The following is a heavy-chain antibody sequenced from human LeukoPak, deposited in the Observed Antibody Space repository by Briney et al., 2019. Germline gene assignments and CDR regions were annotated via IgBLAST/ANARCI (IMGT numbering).Heavy chain of an antibody. Sequence: PGGPLRLSCAASGFTFRDFAIHWVRQAPGKGLEWVALISYGGDKKYYANSVKGRFTISRDNSKNTVYLQMNSLRVEDTAVYSCARDETAVTAHMWSYGMDVWGQGTTVTVSS. J-gene: IGHJ6*02. CDR3: ARDETAVTAHMWSYGMDV. CDR1: GFTFRDFA. CDR2: ISYGGDKK. D-gene: IGHD4-17*01. V-gene: IGHV3-30-3*01.